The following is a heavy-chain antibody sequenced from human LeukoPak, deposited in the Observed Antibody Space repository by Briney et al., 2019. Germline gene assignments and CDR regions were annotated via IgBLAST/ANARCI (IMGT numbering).Heavy chain of an antibody. J-gene: IGHJ4*02. CDR1: GFSVINSW. CDR3: LIVPGR. D-gene: IGHD2-15*01. V-gene: IGHV3-15*05. CDR2: IKSRADGRTT. Sequence: KPGGSLRLSCAASGFSVINSWMSWVRQAPGQGLEWVGCIKSRADGRTTGHAPPVEGRFSISRDDPKHTLYLQMNSLQIDDKALYYCLIVPGRWGQGTLVTVSS.